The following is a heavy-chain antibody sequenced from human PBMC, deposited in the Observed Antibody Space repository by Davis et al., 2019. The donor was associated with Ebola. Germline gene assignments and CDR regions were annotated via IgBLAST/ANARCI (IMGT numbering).Heavy chain of an antibody. D-gene: IGHD3-16*01. J-gene: IGHJ5*02. CDR3: ARELRFWFDP. CDR1: GASISNGDYY. Sequence: SETLSLTCSVSGASISNGDYYWSWIRQPPGKGLEWIGYIYYNGDAYYNPSLKSRVTISVDTSKNQFSLKLSSVTAADTAVYYCARELRFWFDPWGQGTLVTVSS. V-gene: IGHV4-30-4*01. CDR2: IYYNGDA.